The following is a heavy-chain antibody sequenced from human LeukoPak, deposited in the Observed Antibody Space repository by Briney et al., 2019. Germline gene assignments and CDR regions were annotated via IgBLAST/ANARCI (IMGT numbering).Heavy chain of an antibody. CDR1: GGSISSYY. J-gene: IGHJ6*02. D-gene: IGHD3-10*01. Sequence: SETLSLTCTVSGGSISSYYWSWIRQPAGKGLEWIGRIYTSGSTNYNPSLKSRVTMSVHPSNNQYSLKLSSVTAADTAGYYCARDKLYYGSGRYYYGMDVWGQGTTVTVSS. CDR3: ARDKLYYGSGRYYYGMDV. CDR2: IYTSGST. V-gene: IGHV4-4*07.